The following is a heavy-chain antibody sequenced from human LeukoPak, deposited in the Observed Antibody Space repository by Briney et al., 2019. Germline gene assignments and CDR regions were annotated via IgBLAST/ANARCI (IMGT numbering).Heavy chain of an antibody. Sequence: ASVKVSCKASGYTFTGYYMHWVRQAPGQGLEWMGWINPNSGGTNYAQKFQGRVTMTRNTSISTAYMELSSLRSEDTAVYYCARGRSRWGGYDRGYWGQGTLVTVSS. CDR1: GYTFTGYY. V-gene: IGHV1-2*02. CDR3: ARGRSRWGGYDRGY. CDR2: INPNSGGT. D-gene: IGHD5-12*01. J-gene: IGHJ4*02.